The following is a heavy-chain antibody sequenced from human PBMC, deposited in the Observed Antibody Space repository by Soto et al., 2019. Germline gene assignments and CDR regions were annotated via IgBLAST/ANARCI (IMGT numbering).Heavy chain of an antibody. CDR2: ISYTGST. D-gene: IGHD6-19*01. J-gene: IGHJ1*01. Sequence: PSETLSLTCTVAGGSISSGGYYWSWFRQHPGKGLEWIGYISYTGSTYYNPPLKSRVTISVDTSKNQFSLKLNSVTAADTAVYYCAKVLEGGYSSGSLLYFQHWGQGTLVTVSS. V-gene: IGHV4-31*03. CDR1: GGSISSGGYY. CDR3: AKVLEGGYSSGSLLYFQH.